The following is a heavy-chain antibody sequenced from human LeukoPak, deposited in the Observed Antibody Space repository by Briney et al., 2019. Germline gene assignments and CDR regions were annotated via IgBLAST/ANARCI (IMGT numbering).Heavy chain of an antibody. D-gene: IGHD5-12*01. J-gene: IGHJ4*02. CDR3: VKGLETYSGYDGVY. CDR2: ISPGGPT. CDR1: GFPFSSHG. V-gene: IGHV3-23*01. Sequence: GGSLRLSRAGSGFPFSSHGMNWVRQAPGKGLEWVSGISPGGPTYYADSVKGRFTISRDDSKNTLYVQMNSLRVEDTAAYYCVKGLETYSGYDGVYWGQGTLVTVSS.